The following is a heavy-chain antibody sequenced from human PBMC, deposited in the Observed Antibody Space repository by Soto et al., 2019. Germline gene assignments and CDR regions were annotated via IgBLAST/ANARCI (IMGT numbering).Heavy chain of an antibody. D-gene: IGHD3-10*01. CDR3: ARESGSHPAFDS. J-gene: IGHJ4*02. CDR1: GFTFNDYA. V-gene: IGHV3-33*08. Sequence: VQLVESGGVVVQPGGSLRLSCAASGFTFNDYAMHWVRQVPGKGLEWVAVIWHDGSDKFYADSVRGRFTVSRDNSKNTLFLQMNILRAEDTALYYCARESGSHPAFDSWGQGTLVTVSS. CDR2: IWHDGSDK.